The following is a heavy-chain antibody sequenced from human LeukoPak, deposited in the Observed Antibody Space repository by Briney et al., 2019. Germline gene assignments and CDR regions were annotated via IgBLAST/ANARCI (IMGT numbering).Heavy chain of an antibody. CDR2: ISGSGGGT. CDR3: AKGEVRYRPFDY. Sequence: GGSLRLSCAVSGFTFSSYAMSWVRQAPGKGLEWVSAISGSGGGTYYADSVKGRFTISRDNSKNTLYLQMNSLRAEDTAVYYCAKGEVRYRPFDYWGQGTLVTVSS. D-gene: IGHD1-26*01. V-gene: IGHV3-23*01. J-gene: IGHJ4*02. CDR1: GFTFSSYA.